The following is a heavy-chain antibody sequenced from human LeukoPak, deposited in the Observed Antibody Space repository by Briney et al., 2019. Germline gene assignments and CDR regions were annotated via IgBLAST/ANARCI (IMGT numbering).Heavy chain of an antibody. CDR2: ISGSGGST. Sequence: GGSLRLSCAASGFTFSSYGMTWVRQAPGKGLEWVSGISGSGGSTYYADSVKGRFTISRDNSKNTLYLQMNSLRAEDTAVYYCAKASSGSYSGSDYWGQGTLVTVSS. CDR3: AKASSGSYSGSDY. D-gene: IGHD3-10*01. J-gene: IGHJ4*02. CDR1: GFTFSSYG. V-gene: IGHV3-23*01.